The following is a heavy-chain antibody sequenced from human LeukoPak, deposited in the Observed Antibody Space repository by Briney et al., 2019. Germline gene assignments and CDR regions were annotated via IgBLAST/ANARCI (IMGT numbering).Heavy chain of an antibody. CDR1: GGSISSGSYY. Sequence: SETLSLTCTVSGGSISSGSYYWSWIRQPAGKGLEWIGRIYTSGSTNYNPSLKSRVTMSADTSKNQFSLKLSSVTAADTAVYYCARDRYYYGSGSYVFDYWGQGTLVTVSS. V-gene: IGHV4-61*02. J-gene: IGHJ4*02. CDR3: ARDRYYYGSGSYVFDY. D-gene: IGHD3-10*01. CDR2: IYTSGST.